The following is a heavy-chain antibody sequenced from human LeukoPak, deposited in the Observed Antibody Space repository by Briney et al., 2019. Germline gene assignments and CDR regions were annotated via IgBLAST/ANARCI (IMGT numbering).Heavy chain of an antibody. Sequence: SETLSLTCTVSGGSISSSSYYWDWIRQPPGKGLEWIGSIYYSGSTYYNPSLKSRVTISVDTSKNQFSLKLSSVTAADTAVYYCARGYDYGDYGSLDYWGQGTLVTVSS. CDR1: GGSISSSSYY. CDR3: ARGYDYGDYGSLDY. J-gene: IGHJ4*02. CDR2: IYYSGST. V-gene: IGHV4-39*07. D-gene: IGHD4-17*01.